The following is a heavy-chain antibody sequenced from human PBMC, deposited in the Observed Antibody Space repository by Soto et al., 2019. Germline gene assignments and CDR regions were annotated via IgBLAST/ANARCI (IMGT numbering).Heavy chain of an antibody. Sequence: KPXGTLSLTCTVSGYSMATGGHYYNWIRQVPGKGLEWIGYVYYSGATHYTPSLRARATISRDTSKNQFSLRLISVTAADTALYYCARDKDLQPTVWGFWGQGIQVTVSS. D-gene: IGHD3-16*01. CDR3: ARDKDLQPTVWGF. V-gene: IGHV4-31*03. J-gene: IGHJ4*02. CDR2: VYYSGAT. CDR1: GYSMATGGHY.